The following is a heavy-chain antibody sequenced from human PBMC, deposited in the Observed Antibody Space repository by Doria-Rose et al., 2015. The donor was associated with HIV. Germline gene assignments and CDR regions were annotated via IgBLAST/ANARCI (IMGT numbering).Heavy chain of an antibody. CDR3: ARGSYARES. CDR2: IKEDGSEK. CDR1: GFLFTKYW. V-gene: IGHV3-7*05. J-gene: IGHJ5*02. D-gene: IGHD2-2*01. Sequence: PGVSLRLSCAASGFLFTKYWMTWVRQAPGKGLEWVANIKEDGSEKHYVDSVKGRFTVSRDNAKTSLYLQMNSLRAEDTAVYYCARGSYARESWGQGTLVTVSS.